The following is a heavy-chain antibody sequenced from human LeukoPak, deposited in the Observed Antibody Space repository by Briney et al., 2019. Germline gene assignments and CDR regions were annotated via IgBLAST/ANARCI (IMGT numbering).Heavy chain of an antibody. CDR2: MNPNSGNR. Sequence: ASVKDSCKASGYTFTSYDINWVRQATGQGLEWMGWMNPNSGNRGYAQKFQGRVTMTRTTSITTAYMELSSLRSEDTAVYYCARGRGLGDIVVVVADPYWYFDLWGRGTLVTVSS. D-gene: IGHD2-15*01. CDR3: ARGRGLGDIVVVVADPYWYFDL. CDR1: GYTFTSYD. V-gene: IGHV1-8*01. J-gene: IGHJ2*01.